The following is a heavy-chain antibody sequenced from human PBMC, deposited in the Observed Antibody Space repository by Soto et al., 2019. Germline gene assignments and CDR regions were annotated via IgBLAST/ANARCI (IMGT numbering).Heavy chain of an antibody. J-gene: IGHJ4*02. D-gene: IGHD6-13*01. CDR3: VKDRAVRAASYYFDY. CDR1: GFTFSNYG. Sequence: GGSLRLSCEASGFTFSNYGMHWVRQAPGKGLEWVAVIASDGRDKKFADSVKGRFTISRDNSRDTLYLQMNSLRPEDTALYYCVKDRAVRAASYYFDYWGQGTLVTVSS. CDR2: IASDGRDK. V-gene: IGHV3-30*18.